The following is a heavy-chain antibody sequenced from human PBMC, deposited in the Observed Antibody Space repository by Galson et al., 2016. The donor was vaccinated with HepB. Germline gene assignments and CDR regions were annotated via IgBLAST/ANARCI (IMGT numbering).Heavy chain of an antibody. CDR1: GYSFPNYW. CDR3: TRRGTQDYYYAMDV. Sequence: QSGADVKKPGESLKISCEGSGYSFPNYWIGWVRQMPGKGLEWMGIIYPGDSDTRHSPSFQGQVTISADKSISTAYLQWSSLKASDTAIYYCTRRGTQDYYYAMDVWGQGTTVTVSS. D-gene: IGHD3-16*01. V-gene: IGHV5-51*01. J-gene: IGHJ6*02. CDR2: IYPGDSDT.